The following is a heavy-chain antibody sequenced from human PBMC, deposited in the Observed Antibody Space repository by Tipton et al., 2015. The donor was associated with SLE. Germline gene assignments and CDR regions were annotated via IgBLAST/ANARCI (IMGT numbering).Heavy chain of an antibody. V-gene: IGHV4-34*01. Sequence: TLSLTCAVYGGSISSSSSYYWAWIRQPPGKGLEWIGEMHRNGKTNYEPSLRSRVTLSLDTSKNQFSLRLISVTAADTALYYCARVPLHFDGFDYWGQGTLVAVSS. CDR3: ARVPLHFDGFDY. J-gene: IGHJ4*02. CDR2: MHRNGKT. CDR1: GGSISSSSSYY. D-gene: IGHD2-21*02.